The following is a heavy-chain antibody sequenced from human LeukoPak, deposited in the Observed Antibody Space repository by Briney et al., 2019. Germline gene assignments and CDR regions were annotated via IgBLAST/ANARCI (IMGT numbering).Heavy chain of an antibody. CDR3: AKDLYYYGSGSAPTGMDV. CDR2: ISGSGGST. V-gene: IGHV3-23*01. J-gene: IGHJ6*02. Sequence: TGGSLRLSCAASGFTFSSYAMSWVRQAPGKGLEWVSAISGSGGSTYYADPVKGRFTISRDNSKNTLYLQMNSLRAEDTAVYYCAKDLYYYGSGSAPTGMDVWGQGTTVTVSS. D-gene: IGHD3-10*01. CDR1: GFTFSSYA.